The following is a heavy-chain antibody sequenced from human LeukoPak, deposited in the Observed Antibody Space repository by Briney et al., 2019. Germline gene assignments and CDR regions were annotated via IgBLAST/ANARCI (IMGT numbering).Heavy chain of an antibody. Sequence: GGSLRLSCAASGFTFSSYAMHWVRQAPGKGLEWVAVISYDGSNKYYADSVKGRFTISRDNSKNTLYLQMNSLRAEDTAVYYCAKEDGDRPFDYWGQGTLVTVSS. CDR2: ISYDGSNK. D-gene: IGHD4-17*01. CDR3: AKEDGDRPFDY. J-gene: IGHJ4*02. V-gene: IGHV3-30-3*01. CDR1: GFTFSSYA.